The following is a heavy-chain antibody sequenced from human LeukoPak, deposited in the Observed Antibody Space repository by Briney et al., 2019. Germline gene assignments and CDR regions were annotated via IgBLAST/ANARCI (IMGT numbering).Heavy chain of an antibody. CDR1: GDSISNGGYY. J-gene: IGHJ4*02. Sequence: PQTLSLTCTVSGDSISNGGYYWSWIRLHPGKGLEWVAYIYDSGTTYYSPALQSRVSISVDTSDNKFSLKLKSLTAADTAVYYCARGGDRRGFDYWGQGTLVTVSS. CDR3: ARGGDRRGFDY. V-gene: IGHV4-31*03. D-gene: IGHD1-14*01. CDR2: IYDSGTT.